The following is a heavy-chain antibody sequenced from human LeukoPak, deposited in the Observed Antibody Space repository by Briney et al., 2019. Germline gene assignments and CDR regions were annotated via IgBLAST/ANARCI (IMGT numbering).Heavy chain of an antibody. CDR1: GGSFSGYY. Sequence: SETLSLTRAVYGGSFSGYYWSWIRQPPGKGLEWIGEINHSGSTNYNPSLKSRVTISVDTSKNQFSLKLSSVTAADTAVYYCASADYGGNSGADYWGQGTLVTVSS. J-gene: IGHJ4*02. D-gene: IGHD4-23*01. CDR3: ASADYGGNSGADY. V-gene: IGHV4-34*01. CDR2: INHSGST.